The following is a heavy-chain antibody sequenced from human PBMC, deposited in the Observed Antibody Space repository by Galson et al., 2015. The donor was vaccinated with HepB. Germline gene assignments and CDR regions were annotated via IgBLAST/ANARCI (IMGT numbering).Heavy chain of an antibody. J-gene: IGHJ4*02. CDR2: INHSGST. CDR1: GGSFSGYY. V-gene: IGHV4-34*01. D-gene: IGHD2-21*02. Sequence: ETLSLTCAVYGGSFSGYYWNWIRQSPGKGLEWVGKINHSGSTYYNPSLKSRVTISVDTSKNQLSLRVRSVTAADTALYYCAREGYCGADCSSFDYWGQGTLVTVSS. CDR3: AREGYCGADCSSFDY.